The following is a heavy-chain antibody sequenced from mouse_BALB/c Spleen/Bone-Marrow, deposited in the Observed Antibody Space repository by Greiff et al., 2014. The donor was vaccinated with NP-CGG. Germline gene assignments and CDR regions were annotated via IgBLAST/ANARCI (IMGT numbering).Heavy chain of an antibody. CDR2: IDPANGNT. Sequence: DVQLVESGAELVKPGASVKLSCTASGFNIKDTFMNWVKQRPEQGLEWIGRIDPANGNTEYDANFQGKATITADTSSNTAYLQLNSLTSEVTAVYCCAGCLVPMDYWGQGTSVTVSS. CDR1: GFNIKDTF. CDR3: AGCLVPMDY. D-gene: IGHD2-12*01. J-gene: IGHJ4*01. V-gene: IGHV14-3*02.